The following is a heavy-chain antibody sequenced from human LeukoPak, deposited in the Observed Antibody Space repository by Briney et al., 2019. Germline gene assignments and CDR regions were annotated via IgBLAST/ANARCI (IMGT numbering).Heavy chain of an antibody. D-gene: IGHD6-6*01. CDR3: ARDLEYTTSSGDY. CDR2: ISSSSNTI. V-gene: IGHV3-48*04. Sequence: GGSLRLSCAASGFTFSSYSMNWVRQAPGKGLEWVSYISSSSNTIYYADSVKGRFTISRDNAKNSLYLQMNSLRAEDTAVYYCARDLEYTTSSGDYWGQGTLVTVSS. J-gene: IGHJ4*02. CDR1: GFTFSSYS.